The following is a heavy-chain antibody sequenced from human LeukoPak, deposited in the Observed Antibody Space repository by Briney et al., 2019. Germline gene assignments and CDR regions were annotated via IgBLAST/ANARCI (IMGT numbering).Heavy chain of an antibody. CDR3: ATYRQVLLPLES. CDR1: GFPFDDYA. Sequence: GGSLRLSCAASGFPFDDYAMHWVRHAPGKGLEWVSGISWNSGSIGYADSVKGRFTISRDNAQNSLYLQMNSLRVEDTAIYYCATYRQVLLPLESWGQGTLVTVSS. V-gene: IGHV3-9*01. D-gene: IGHD2-8*02. CDR2: ISWNSGSI. J-gene: IGHJ4*02.